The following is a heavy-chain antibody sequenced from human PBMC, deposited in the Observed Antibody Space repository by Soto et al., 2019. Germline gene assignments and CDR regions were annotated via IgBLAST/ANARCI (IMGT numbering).Heavy chain of an antibody. J-gene: IGHJ4*02. V-gene: IGHV3-33*01. D-gene: IGHD1-26*01. CDR2: IWYDGSNK. CDR3: ASSGSYSYFDY. CDR1: GFTFSSYG. Sequence: PGGSLRLSCAASGFTFSSYGMHWVRQAPGKGLEWVAVIWYDGSNKYYADSVKGRFTISRDNSKNTLYLQMNSLRAEDTAVYYCASSGSYSYFDYWGQGTLVTVSS.